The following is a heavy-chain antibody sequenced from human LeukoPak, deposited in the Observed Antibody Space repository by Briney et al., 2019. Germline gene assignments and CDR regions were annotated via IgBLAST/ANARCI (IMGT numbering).Heavy chain of an antibody. V-gene: IGHV3-23*01. CDR3: AKDRSSGWYDAFDI. D-gene: IGHD6-19*01. Sequence: PGGSLRLSCAASGFTFSSYAMSWVRQAPGKGLEWVSSISGSGGSTYYSDFVKGRFTIHRDNSENRLYLDVKSLRSEDTAVYYCAKDRSSGWYDAFDIWGQGTMVIVSS. J-gene: IGHJ3*02. CDR2: ISGSGGST. CDR1: GFTFSSYA.